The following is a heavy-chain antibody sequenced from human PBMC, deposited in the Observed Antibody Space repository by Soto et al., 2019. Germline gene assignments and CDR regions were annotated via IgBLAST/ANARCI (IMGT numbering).Heavy chain of an antibody. D-gene: IGHD6-6*01. CDR2: IRNKANSYAT. CDR1: GFTFSGSA. Sequence: EVQLVESGGGLVQPGGSLKLSCAASGFTFSGSAMHWVRQASGKGLEWVGRIRNKANSYATAYAASVKGRFTISRDDSKNTAYLQMNSLTTEDTAVYYCTRVGSSSSDDYWGQGTLVTVSS. V-gene: IGHV3-73*02. J-gene: IGHJ4*02. CDR3: TRVGSSSSDDY.